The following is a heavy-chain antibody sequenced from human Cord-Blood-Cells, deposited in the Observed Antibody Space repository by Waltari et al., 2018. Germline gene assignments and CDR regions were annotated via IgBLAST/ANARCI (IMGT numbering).Heavy chain of an antibody. CDR2: ISSSGSTI. CDR3: ASVGTRYVR. D-gene: IGHD7-27*01. V-gene: IGHV3-48*03. J-gene: IGHJ4*02. Sequence: RLSCAASGFTFSSYEMNWVRQAPGKGLEWVSYISSSGSTIYYADSVKGRFTISRDNAKNSLYLQMNSQRAEVTAVYYCASVGTRYVRWGQGTLVTVSS. CDR1: GFTFSSYE.